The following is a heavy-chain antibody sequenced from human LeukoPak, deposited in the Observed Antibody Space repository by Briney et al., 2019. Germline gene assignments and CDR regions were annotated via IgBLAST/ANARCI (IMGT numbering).Heavy chain of an antibody. V-gene: IGHV3-23*01. J-gene: IGHJ4*02. Sequence: RGSLRLSCAASGFTFSSYAMSCVRQAPGKGLEWGSAISGSGGSTYYADSVKGRFTISRDNSKNTLYLQMNSVRAEDTAVYYCARGSSSWYQFQFDYWGQGDLVTVSS. CDR2: ISGSGGST. CDR1: GFTFSSYA. D-gene: IGHD6-13*01. CDR3: ARGSSSWYQFQFDY.